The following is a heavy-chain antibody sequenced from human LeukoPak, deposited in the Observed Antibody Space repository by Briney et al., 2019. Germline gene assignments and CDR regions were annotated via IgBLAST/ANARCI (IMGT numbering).Heavy chain of an antibody. Sequence: SETLSLTCSVSGDSVAGYYWGWIRQPPGKGLEWIGNIYYTGNTYYNPSLKSRVTISVDTSKNHFSLKLSSVTAADTAVYYCTREALLAAAGEFDYWGQGTLVTVSS. D-gene: IGHD6-13*01. V-gene: IGHV4-39*07. CDR2: IYYTGNT. J-gene: IGHJ4*02. CDR3: TREALLAAAGEFDY. CDR1: GDSVAGYY.